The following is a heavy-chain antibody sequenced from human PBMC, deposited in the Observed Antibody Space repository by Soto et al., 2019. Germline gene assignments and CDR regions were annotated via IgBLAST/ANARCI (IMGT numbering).Heavy chain of an antibody. J-gene: IGHJ4*03. D-gene: IGHD7-27*01. Sequence: QVQLQESGPGLVTPSQTLSLTCSVSGASIRGGGHYWNWIRQFPGKGLEWIGYVYHSGSTHYNPSLRGRLTISRDTSKNQFSLRLISVTAADTALYYCARDTGLAPTVWGYWGHGTQVTVSS. CDR3: ARDTGLAPTVWGY. CDR2: VYHSGST. CDR1: GASIRGGGHY. V-gene: IGHV4-31*03.